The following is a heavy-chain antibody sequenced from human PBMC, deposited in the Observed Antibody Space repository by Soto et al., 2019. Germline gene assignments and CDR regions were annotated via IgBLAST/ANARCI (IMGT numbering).Heavy chain of an antibody. CDR2: IYYSGST. V-gene: IGHV4-39*01. CDR1: GGSVSSSNYY. Sequence: QLQLQESGPGLVKPSETLSLTCTVSGGSVSSSNYYWGWIRQSPGKGLEWIGSIYYSGSTYYNPSPESRVTISVDKSKNQFSLKVISVTAADTAVYYCARLEGLATISYYFDYWGQGTLVTVSS. CDR3: ARLEGLATISYYFDY. J-gene: IGHJ4*02. D-gene: IGHD3-9*01.